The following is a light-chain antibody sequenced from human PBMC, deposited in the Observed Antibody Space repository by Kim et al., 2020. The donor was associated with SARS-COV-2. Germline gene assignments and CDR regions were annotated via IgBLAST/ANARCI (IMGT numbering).Light chain of an antibody. CDR3: QQYYDYPRT. CDR2: AAS. CDR1: QGVSSY. V-gene: IGKV1-8*01. Sequence: SASTGDRVTITCRASQGVSSYLAWYQQKPGKAPKLLIHAASTLQSGVPSRFSGSGSGTDFTLTISCLQSEDFATYYCQQYYDYPRTFGQGTKLEI. J-gene: IGKJ2*01.